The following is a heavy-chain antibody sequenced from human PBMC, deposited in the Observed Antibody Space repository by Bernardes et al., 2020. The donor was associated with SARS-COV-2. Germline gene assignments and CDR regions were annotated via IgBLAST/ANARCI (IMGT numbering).Heavy chain of an antibody. V-gene: IGHV3-30*03. J-gene: IGHJ4*02. CDR2: ISYDGSNK. D-gene: IGHD2-21*01. CDR1: GFTFSSYG. Sequence: GGSLRLSCAASGFTFSSYGMHWVRQAPGKGLEWVAVISYDGSNKYYADSVKGRFTISRDNSKNTRYLQMNSLGAEDTAVYYCIADPEMAIIYYFDYWGQGTLVTVSS. CDR3: IADPEMAIIYYFDY.